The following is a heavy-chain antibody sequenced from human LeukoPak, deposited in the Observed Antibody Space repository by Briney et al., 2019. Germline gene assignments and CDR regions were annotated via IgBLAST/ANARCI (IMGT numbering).Heavy chain of an antibody. Sequence: ASVKVSCKASGYTFTSYGISWVRQSPGQGLEWMGWISAYNGNTNYAQKLQGRVTMTTDTSTSTAYMELRSLRSDDTAVYYCARDILWFGESRRGGFDPWGQGTLVTVSS. V-gene: IGHV1-18*01. CDR2: ISAYNGNT. CDR3: ARDILWFGESRRGGFDP. J-gene: IGHJ5*02. CDR1: GYTFTSYG. D-gene: IGHD3-10*01.